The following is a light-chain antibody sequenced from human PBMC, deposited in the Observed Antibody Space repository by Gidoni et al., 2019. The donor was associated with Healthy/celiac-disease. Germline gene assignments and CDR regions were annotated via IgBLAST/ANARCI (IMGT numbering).Light chain of an antibody. J-gene: IGLJ3*02. CDR2: RDS. Sequence: SYELTQPLSVSVALGQTARITCGGNNIGSKNVHWYQQKPGQAPVLVIYRDSNRPSGIPERFSGSNSGNTATQTISRAQAGDEADYYCQVWDSSTVVFGGGTKLTVL. CDR1: NIGSKN. V-gene: IGLV3-9*01. CDR3: QVWDSSTVV.